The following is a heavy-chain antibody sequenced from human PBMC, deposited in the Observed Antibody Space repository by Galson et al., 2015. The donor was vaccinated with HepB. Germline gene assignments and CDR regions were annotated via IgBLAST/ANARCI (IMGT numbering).Heavy chain of an antibody. CDR1: GYTFTSYG. CDR2: ISAYNGNT. V-gene: IGHV1-18*01. D-gene: IGHD3-22*01. J-gene: IGHJ4*02. Sequence: SVKVSCKASGYTFTSYGISWVRQAPGQGLEWMGWISAYNGNTNYAQKLQGRVTMTTDTSTSTAYMELRSLRSDDTAVYYCARVAYYYDSSGYGEGYWGQGTLVTVSS. CDR3: ARVAYYYDSSGYGEGY.